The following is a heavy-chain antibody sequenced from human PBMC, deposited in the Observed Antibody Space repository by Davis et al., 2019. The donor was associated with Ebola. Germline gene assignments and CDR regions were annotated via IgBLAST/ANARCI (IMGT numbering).Heavy chain of an antibody. Sequence: GESLKISCAASGFTFSSYGMHWVRQAPGKGLEWVAVIWYDGSNKYYADSVKGRFTISRDNSKNTLYLQMNSLRAEDTAVYYCARDASGDTIFGVVITPYFDYWGQGTLVTVSS. D-gene: IGHD3-3*01. V-gene: IGHV3-33*01. CDR3: ARDASGDTIFGVVITPYFDY. CDR2: IWYDGSNK. CDR1: GFTFSSYG. J-gene: IGHJ4*02.